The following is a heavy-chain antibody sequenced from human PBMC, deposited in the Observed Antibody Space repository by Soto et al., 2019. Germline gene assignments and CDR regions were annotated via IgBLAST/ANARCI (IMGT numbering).Heavy chain of an antibody. CDR2: ISAYNGNT. Sequence: QVQLVQSGAEVKKPGASVKVSCKTSGYTFTNFGLSWVRQAPGQGLEWMGWISAYNGNTNNAQNCQGRATMPTDTSTGTAYMELRSLRSDDTAVYYWARGGTPTDYWGQGTLVSSSS. V-gene: IGHV1-18*01. CDR1: GYTFTNFG. D-gene: IGHD3-16*01. CDR3: ARGGTPTDY. J-gene: IGHJ4*02.